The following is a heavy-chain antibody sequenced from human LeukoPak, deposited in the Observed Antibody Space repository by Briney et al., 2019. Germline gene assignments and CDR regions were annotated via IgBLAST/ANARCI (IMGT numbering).Heavy chain of an antibody. Sequence: GESLRLSCAASGFTFSSYGMHWVRQAPGKGLEWVAVISYDGSNKYYADSVKGRFTISRDNSKNTLYLQMNSLRAEDTAVYYCATSPGDYGDYEAYWGQGTLVTVSS. J-gene: IGHJ4*02. V-gene: IGHV3-30*03. CDR1: GFTFSSYG. CDR2: ISYDGSNK. D-gene: IGHD4-17*01. CDR3: ATSPGDYGDYEAY.